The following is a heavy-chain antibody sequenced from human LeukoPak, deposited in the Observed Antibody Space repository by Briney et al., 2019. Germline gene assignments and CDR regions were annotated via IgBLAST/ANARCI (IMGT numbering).Heavy chain of an antibody. CDR1: GFTFSSYA. J-gene: IGHJ5*02. V-gene: IGHV3-23*01. Sequence: GGSLRLSCAASGFTFSSYAMSWARQAPGKGLEWVSAISGSGGSTYYADSVKGRFTISRDNSKNTLYLQMNSLRAEDTAVYYCAKDVDYYDSSGYYLNWFDPWGQGTLVTVSS. D-gene: IGHD3-22*01. CDR2: ISGSGGST. CDR3: AKDVDYYDSSGYYLNWFDP.